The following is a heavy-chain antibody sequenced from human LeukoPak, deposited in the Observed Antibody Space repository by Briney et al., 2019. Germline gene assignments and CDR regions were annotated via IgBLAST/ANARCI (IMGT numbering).Heavy chain of an antibody. CDR3: AKRENYYDSSGYYV. J-gene: IGHJ4*02. Sequence: GGSLRLSCAASGFTFSSYAMSWVRQAPGKGLEWVSAISGSGGSTYYADSVKGRFTISRDNSKNTLYLQMNSLRAEDTAVYYCAKRENYYDSSGYYVWGQGTLVTVSS. CDR1: GFTFSSYA. V-gene: IGHV3-23*01. CDR2: ISGSGGST. D-gene: IGHD3-22*01.